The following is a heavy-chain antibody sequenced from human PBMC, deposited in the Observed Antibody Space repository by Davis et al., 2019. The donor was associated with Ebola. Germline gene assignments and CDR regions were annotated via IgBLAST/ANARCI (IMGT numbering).Heavy chain of an antibody. J-gene: IGHJ6*02. Sequence: PGGSLRLSCAASGFSISTYAMHWVRQPPGKGLEWVSVKWHDETKEHYVESVKGRFTISRDNSKKKVYLQMNNVRAEDTAVYYCARDRKLTENFFYFYGMDVWGQGTTVTVSS. CDR2: KWHDETKE. D-gene: IGHD1-14*01. V-gene: IGHV3-33*01. CDR3: ARDRKLTENFFYFYGMDV. CDR1: GFSISTYA.